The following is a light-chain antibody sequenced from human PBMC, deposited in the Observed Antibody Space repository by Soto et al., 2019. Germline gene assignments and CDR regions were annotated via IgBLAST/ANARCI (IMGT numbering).Light chain of an antibody. V-gene: IGLV2-14*01. J-gene: IGLJ3*02. CDR3: SSYTSRSTLEV. Sequence: QSVLTQPASVSGSPGQSITISCTGTSSDVGGYNYVSWYQQHPGKAPKLMIYDVSNRPSGVSNRFSGSKSGNTASLTISGLQAEDEADYYCSSYTSRSTLEVFGGGTQLTV. CDR1: SSDVGGYNY. CDR2: DVS.